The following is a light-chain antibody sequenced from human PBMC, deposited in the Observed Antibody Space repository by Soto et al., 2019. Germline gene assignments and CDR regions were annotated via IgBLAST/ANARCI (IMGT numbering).Light chain of an antibody. V-gene: IGKV3-15*01. CDR1: QSVSSN. Sequence: EIVMTQSPATLSVSPGERATLSCRASQSVSSNLAWYQQKPGQAPRLLIYGASTRATGIPARFSGSRSGTEFTLTISSLQSEDFAVNYCQQYNNWPLLTFGGGTKVEIK. CDR2: GAS. CDR3: QQYNNWPLLT. J-gene: IGKJ4*01.